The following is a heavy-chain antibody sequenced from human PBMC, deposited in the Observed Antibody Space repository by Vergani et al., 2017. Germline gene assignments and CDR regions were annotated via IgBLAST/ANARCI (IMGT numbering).Heavy chain of an antibody. D-gene: IGHD6-6*01. V-gene: IGHV1-18*01. CDR3: ARDPARVSSSYQQNWFDP. J-gene: IGHJ5*02. Sequence: QVQLVQSGAEVKKPGASVKVSCKASGYTFTSYGISWVRQAPGQGLEWMGWISAYNGNTNYAQKLQGRVTMTTETSTSTAYMELRSLRSDDTAVYYCARDPARVSSSYQQNWFDPWGQGTLVTVSS. CDR1: GYTFTSYG. CDR2: ISAYNGNT.